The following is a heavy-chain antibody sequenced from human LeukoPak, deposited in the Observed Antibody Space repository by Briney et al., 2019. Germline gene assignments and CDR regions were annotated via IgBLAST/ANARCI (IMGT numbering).Heavy chain of an antibody. J-gene: IGHJ4*02. D-gene: IGHD3-3*01. Sequence: ASVKVSCKASVYTFTSYYMHWVRQAPGQGLAWMGLINPSGGSTTYAQKFQGRVTIIRDTSTSTVYMELSSLRSEDTAVYYCARATNYDFWSGYSWAYFDYWGQGTLVTVSS. CDR1: VYTFTSYY. CDR2: INPSGGST. CDR3: ARATNYDFWSGYSWAYFDY. V-gene: IGHV1-46*01.